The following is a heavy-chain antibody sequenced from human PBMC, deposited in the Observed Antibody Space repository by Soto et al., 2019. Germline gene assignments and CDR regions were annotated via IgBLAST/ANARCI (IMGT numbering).Heavy chain of an antibody. J-gene: IGHJ6*02. CDR2: IIPIFGTA. V-gene: IGHV1-69*01. Sequence: QVQLVQSGAEVKKPGSSVKVSCKASGGTFSSYAISWVRQAPGQGLEWMGGIIPIFGTANYAQKFQGRVTITADESTGTAYMELSSLRSEHTAVYYCAGFEYSSSGYYYYGMDVWGQGTTVTVSS. D-gene: IGHD6-6*01. CDR3: AGFEYSSSGYYYYGMDV. CDR1: GGTFSSYA.